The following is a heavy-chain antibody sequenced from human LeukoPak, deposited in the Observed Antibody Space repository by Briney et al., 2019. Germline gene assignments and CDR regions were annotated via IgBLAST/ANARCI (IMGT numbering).Heavy chain of an antibody. D-gene: IGHD1-26*01. V-gene: IGHV5-51*01. Sequence: GESLKISCKGSGYSFTSYWIGWVRQMPGKGLEWMGIIYPGDFDTRHSPSFEGQVTISVDKCISTAYLQWSSLKASDTAMYYCARGRGSYLNDPFDIWGQGTMVTVSS. J-gene: IGHJ3*02. CDR3: ARGRGSYLNDPFDI. CDR2: IYPGDFDT. CDR1: GYSFTSYW.